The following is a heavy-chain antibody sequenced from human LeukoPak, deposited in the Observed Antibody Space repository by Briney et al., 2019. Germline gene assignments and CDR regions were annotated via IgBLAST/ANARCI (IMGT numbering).Heavy chain of an antibody. J-gene: IGHJ6*02. CDR3: ARELRYFDWLTYGMDV. Sequence: SETLSLTCTVSGGSISSYYWNWIRQPPGKGLEWIGRIYTSGSTNYNPSLKSRVTMSVDTSKNQFSLKLSSVTAADTAVYYCARELRYFDWLTYGMDVWGQGTTVTVSS. V-gene: IGHV4-4*07. CDR2: IYTSGST. CDR1: GGSISSYY. D-gene: IGHD3-9*01.